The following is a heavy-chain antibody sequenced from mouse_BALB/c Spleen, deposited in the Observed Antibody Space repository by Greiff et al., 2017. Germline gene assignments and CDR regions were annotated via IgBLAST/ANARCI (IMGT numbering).Heavy chain of an antibody. CDR2: IYPGDGDT. V-gene: IGHV1-87*01. D-gene: IGHD1-1*01. J-gene: IGHJ2*01. CDR1: GYTFTSYW. CDR3: ARGSITTVVATDY. Sequence: LQESGAELARPGASVKLSCKASGYTFTSYWMQWVKQRPGQGLEWIGAIYPGDGDTRYTQKFKGKATLTADKSSSTAYMQLSSLASEDSAVYYCARGSITTVVATDYWGQGTTLTVSS.